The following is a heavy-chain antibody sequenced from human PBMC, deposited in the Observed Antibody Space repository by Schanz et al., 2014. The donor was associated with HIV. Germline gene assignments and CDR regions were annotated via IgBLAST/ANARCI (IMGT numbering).Heavy chain of an antibody. CDR3: ARERWGGNIASHYYAMDV. J-gene: IGHJ6*02. D-gene: IGHD2-15*01. CDR2: ISYDGSNK. Sequence: VQLLESGGGLVQPGGSLRLSCAASRFTFSSYGMHWVRQAPGKGLECVAVISYDGSNKYYADSVKGRFTISRDNAKNSLYLQMSSLRADDTAVYFCARERWGGNIASHYYAMDVWGQGTTVTVSS. V-gene: IGHV3-30*03. CDR1: RFTFSSYG.